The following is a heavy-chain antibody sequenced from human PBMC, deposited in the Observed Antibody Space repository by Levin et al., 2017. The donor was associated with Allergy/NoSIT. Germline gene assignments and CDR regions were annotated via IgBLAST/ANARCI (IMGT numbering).Heavy chain of an antibody. CDR1: GFTFSSYA. D-gene: IGHD6-13*01. J-gene: IGHJ4*02. V-gene: IGHV3-23*01. CDR2: FSASGGST. Sequence: GGSLRLSCAASGFTFSSYAMSWVRQAPGKGLEWVSSFSASGGSTYYADSVKGRFTISRDNPKSTLYLQMSSLRAEDTAVYYCAKDLIAEAGTWRFFDYWGQGTLVTVSS. CDR3: AKDLIAEAGTWRFFDY.